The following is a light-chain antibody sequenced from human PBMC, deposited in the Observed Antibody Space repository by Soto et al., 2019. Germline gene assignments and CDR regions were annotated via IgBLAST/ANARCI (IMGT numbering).Light chain of an antibody. J-gene: IGKJ3*01. Sequence: DIQMTQSPSTLSASVGDRVTITCWASQSISSWLAWYQQKPGKAPKLLIYDASSLESGVPSRFSGSGSGTEFTLTISSLQPDDFATYYCQQYNSYSGTFGPGTKVDIK. CDR3: QQYNSYSGT. V-gene: IGKV1-5*01. CDR2: DAS. CDR1: QSISSW.